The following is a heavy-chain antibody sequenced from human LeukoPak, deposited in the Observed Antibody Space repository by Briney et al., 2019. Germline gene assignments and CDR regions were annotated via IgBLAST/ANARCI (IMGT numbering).Heavy chain of an antibody. V-gene: IGHV3-23*01. CDR3: AKPPPRFLEWLFYFDY. CDR1: GFTFSSYA. D-gene: IGHD3-3*01. J-gene: IGHJ4*02. Sequence: PGGSLRLSCAASGFTFSSYAMSWVRQAPGKGLEWVSATSGSGGSTYYADSVKGRFTISRDNSKNTLYLQMNSLRAEDTAVYYCAKPPPRFLEWLFYFDYWGQGTLVTVSS. CDR2: TSGSGGST.